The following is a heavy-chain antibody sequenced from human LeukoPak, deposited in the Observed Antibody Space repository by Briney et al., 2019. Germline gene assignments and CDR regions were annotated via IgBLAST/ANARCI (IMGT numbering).Heavy chain of an antibody. CDR2: ISSSGSTI. CDR3: ARGWRDGHNLY. V-gene: IGHV3-48*03. J-gene: IGHJ4*02. D-gene: IGHD5-24*01. Sequence: GGSLRLSCAASGFTFSSYEMNWVRQAPGKGLEWVSYISSSGSTIYYADSVKGRFTISRDNAKNSLYLQMNSLRAEDTAVYYCARGWRDGHNLYWGQGTLVTVSS. CDR1: GFTFSSYE.